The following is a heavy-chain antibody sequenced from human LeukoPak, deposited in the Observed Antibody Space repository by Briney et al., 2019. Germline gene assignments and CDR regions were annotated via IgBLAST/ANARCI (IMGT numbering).Heavy chain of an antibody. CDR2: IKSKTDGGTT. Sequence: GGSLRLSCAASGFTFSNAWMSWVRQAPGKGLEWVGRIKSKTDGGTTDYAAPVKGRFTISRDDSKNTLYLQMNSLKTEDTAVYYCTTDSSSWSRYYYYGMDVWGQGTTLTVSS. CDR3: TTDSSSWSRYYYYGMDV. V-gene: IGHV3-15*01. D-gene: IGHD6-13*01. CDR1: GFTFSNAW. J-gene: IGHJ6*02.